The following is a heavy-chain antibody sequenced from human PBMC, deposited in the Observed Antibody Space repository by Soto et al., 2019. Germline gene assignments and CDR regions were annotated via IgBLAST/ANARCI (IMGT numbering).Heavy chain of an antibody. CDR2: ISDSGGST. J-gene: IGHJ4*02. CDR3: AKTWSGAHFDY. CDR1: GFTFSSYA. V-gene: IGHV3-23*01. Sequence: GGSLRLSCAASGFTFSSYAMSWFRQAPGRGLEWVSGISDSGGSTYYADSVKGRFTISRDNSKNTLSLQMNSLRAEDTALYYCAKTWSGAHFDYWGQGTLVTVSS. D-gene: IGHD3-3*01.